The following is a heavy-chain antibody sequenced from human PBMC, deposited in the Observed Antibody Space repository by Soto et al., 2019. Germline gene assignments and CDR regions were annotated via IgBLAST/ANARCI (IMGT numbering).Heavy chain of an antibody. CDR2: IYYSGST. J-gene: IGHJ4*02. V-gene: IGHV4-31*03. D-gene: IGHD3-3*01. CDR3: ARGTHTMTAAYYFDY. CDR1: GGSISSGGYY. Sequence: QVQLQESGPGLVKPSQTLSLICTVSGGSISSGGYYWSWIRQHPGKGLEWIGYIYYSGSTYYHPSLKSRLTISVAPSKNQCSLKLSSVTAADTAVYYCARGTHTMTAAYYFDYWGQGTLVTVSS.